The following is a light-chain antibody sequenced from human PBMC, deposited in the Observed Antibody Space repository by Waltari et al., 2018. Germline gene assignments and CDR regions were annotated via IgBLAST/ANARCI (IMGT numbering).Light chain of an antibody. J-gene: IGKJ1*01. V-gene: IGKV3-15*01. CDR1: QSVAGN. CDR3: QKYKNWPQT. CDR2: GTS. Sequence: ETVMTQSPATLAVSPGESATLSCRASQSVAGNVPWLQQKPGQAPRLLIYGTSTRAPGIPARFSGSGSGTEVTLIISSLQSEDFAVYYCQKYKNWPQTFGQGTRVAIK.